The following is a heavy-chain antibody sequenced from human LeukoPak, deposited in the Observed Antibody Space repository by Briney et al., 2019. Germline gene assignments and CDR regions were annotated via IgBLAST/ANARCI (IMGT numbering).Heavy chain of an antibody. D-gene: IGHD6-19*01. V-gene: IGHV3-7*01. CDR2: IKQDGSQQ. J-gene: IGHJ4*02. Sequence: GGSLRLSCAASGFTFSSYWMSWVRQAPGKGLEWVANIKQDGSQQYYVDSVKGRFTISRDNANNSLYLQMNSLRSEDTAVYYCARGSGWLDYWGQGTLVTVSS. CDR1: GFTFSSYW. CDR3: ARGSGWLDY.